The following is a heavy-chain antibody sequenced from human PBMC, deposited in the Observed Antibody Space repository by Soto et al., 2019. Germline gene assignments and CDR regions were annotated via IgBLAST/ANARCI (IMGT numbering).Heavy chain of an antibody. D-gene: IGHD1-7*01. CDR3: AREGGYNWNYINYYYGMDV. CDR2: MSHDGNSE. CDR1: GFTFSSCA. Sequence: PGGSLRLSCAASGFTFSSCAMHWVRQAPGKGLEWVAVMSHDGNSEYYLDSVKGRFTISRDNAKNTLYLQMNSLRAEDTAVYYCAREGGYNWNYINYYYGMDVWGQGTTVTVSS. V-gene: IGHV3-30-3*01. J-gene: IGHJ6*02.